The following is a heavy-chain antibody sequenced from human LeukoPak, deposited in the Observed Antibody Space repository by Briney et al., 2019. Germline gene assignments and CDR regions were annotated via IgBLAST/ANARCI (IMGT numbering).Heavy chain of an antibody. CDR2: ISYDGSNK. D-gene: IGHD2-15*01. CDR1: GFTFSSYA. V-gene: IGHV3-30-3*01. Sequence: GGFLRLSCAASGFTFSSYAMHWVRQAPGKGLEWVAVISYDGSNKYYADSVEGRFTISRDNSKNTLYLQMNSLGAEDTAVYYCARVLKSARHSSTYYYYGMDVWGQGTTVTVSS. CDR3: ARVLKSARHSSTYYYYGMDV. J-gene: IGHJ6*02.